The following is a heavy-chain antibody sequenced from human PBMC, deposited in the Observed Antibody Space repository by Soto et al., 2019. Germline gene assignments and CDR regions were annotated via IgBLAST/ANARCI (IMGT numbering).Heavy chain of an antibody. D-gene: IGHD5-12*01. CDR1: GFTFSSYS. CDR2: ISSSSSTI. J-gene: IGHJ4*02. Sequence: EVQLVESGGGLVQPGGSLRLSCAASGFTFSSYSMKWVRQAAGKGLEWVSYISSSSSTIYYADAVKGRFTISRDNAKNSLYLQMNSLSDEDTAVYYCARAAGRSGYALLSYYVTHYFDYWGQGTLVTVS. V-gene: IGHV3-48*02. CDR3: ARAAGRSGYALLSYYVTHYFDY.